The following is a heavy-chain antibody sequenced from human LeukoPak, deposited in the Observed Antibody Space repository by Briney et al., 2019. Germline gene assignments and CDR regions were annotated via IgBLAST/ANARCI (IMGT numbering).Heavy chain of an antibody. CDR1: GFTFSSYS. CDR2: INHSGST. CDR3: ARPNWAHYGSGSYLL. V-gene: IGHV4-34*01. D-gene: IGHD3-10*01. J-gene: IGHJ4*02. Sequence: GSLRLSCAASGFTFSSYSMNWVRQPPGKGLEWIGEINHSGSTNYNPSLKSRVTISVDTSKNQFSLKLSSVTAADTAVYYCARPNWAHYGSGSYLLWGQGTLVTVSS.